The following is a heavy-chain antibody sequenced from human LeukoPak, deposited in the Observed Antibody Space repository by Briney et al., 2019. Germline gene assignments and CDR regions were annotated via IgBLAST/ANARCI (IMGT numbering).Heavy chain of an antibody. V-gene: IGHV3-66*03. CDR1: GLAVSSNY. CDR2: IYSTGTT. CDR3: ARDRGPGWFDP. J-gene: IGHJ5*02. D-gene: IGHD3-10*01. Sequence: GGSPRLSCAVSGLAVSSNYVSWVRQAPGKGLEWVSVIYSTGTTFYADSVKGRFTISRDNSKNTVYLQMNGLKPEDTAVYYCARDRGPGWFDPWGQGTLVTVSS.